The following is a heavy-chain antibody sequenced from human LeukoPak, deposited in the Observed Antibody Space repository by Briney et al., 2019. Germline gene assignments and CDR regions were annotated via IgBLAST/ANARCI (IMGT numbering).Heavy chain of an antibody. CDR3: ARDSNCSSTSCYTYAFDI. D-gene: IGHD2-2*02. CDR2: IYSGGST. V-gene: IGHV3-53*01. J-gene: IGHJ3*02. Sequence: PGGSLRLSCAASGFTFSSNYMSWGRQAPGKGLEWVSVIYSGGSTYYSDSVKGRFTISRDNSKNTLYLQMNSLRAEDTAVYYCARDSNCSSTSCYTYAFDIWGQGTMVTVSS. CDR1: GFTFSSNY.